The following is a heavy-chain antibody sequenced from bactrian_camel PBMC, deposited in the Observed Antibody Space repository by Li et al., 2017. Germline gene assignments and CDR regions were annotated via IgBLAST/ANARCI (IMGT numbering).Heavy chain of an antibody. D-gene: IGHD2*01. V-gene: IGHV3S53*01. CDR2: LDWRGIT. CDR3: ATSSAGSSYLHEYHY. CDR1: GRNYVKWC. J-gene: IGHJ4*01. Sequence: HVQLVESGGDSVQAGGSLRLSCAASGRNYVKWCMGWFRQVPGKEREGLATLDWRGITAYADSVKGRFTISRDNTKKMVYLQMNSLKSEDTALYYCATSSAGSSYLHEYHYWGQGTQVTVS.